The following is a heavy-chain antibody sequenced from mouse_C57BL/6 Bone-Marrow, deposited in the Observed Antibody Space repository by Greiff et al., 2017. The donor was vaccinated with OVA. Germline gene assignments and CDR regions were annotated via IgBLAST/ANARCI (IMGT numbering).Heavy chain of an antibody. CDR1: GYTFTSYG. J-gene: IGHJ1*03. Sequence: QVQLQQSGAELARPGASVKLSCKASGYTFTSYGISWVKQRTGQGLEWIGEIYPRSGNTYYNEKFKGKATLTEDKSSSTAYMELRSLTSEDSAVYFFANLLGGYFEVWGTGTTVTVSS. D-gene: IGHD1-1*01. CDR3: ANLLGGYFEV. V-gene: IGHV1-81*01. CDR2: IYPRSGNT.